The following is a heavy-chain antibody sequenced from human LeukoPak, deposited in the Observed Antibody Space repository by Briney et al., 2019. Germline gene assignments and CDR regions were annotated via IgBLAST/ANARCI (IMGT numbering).Heavy chain of an antibody. J-gene: IGHJ4*02. CDR1: GFTFSSYW. CDR2: IKQDGSEK. CDR3: ARGGSDFWSGYLGY. D-gene: IGHD3-3*01. V-gene: IGHV3-7*01. Sequence: GGSLRLSCAASGFTFSSYWMSWVRQAPGKGLEWVANIKQDGSEKYYVDSVKGRFTISRDNAKNSLYLQMNSLRAEDTAVYYCARGGSDFWSGYLGYWGQGTLVTVSS.